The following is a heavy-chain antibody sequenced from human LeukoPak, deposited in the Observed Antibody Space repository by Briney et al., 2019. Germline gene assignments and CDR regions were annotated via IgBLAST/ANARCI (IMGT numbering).Heavy chain of an antibody. V-gene: IGHV4-4*02. J-gene: IGHJ4*02. Sequence: GSLRLSCAASGFTVSSNYMTWVRQAPGKGLEWIGEIYHSGTTNYNPSLKSRVTISVDKSKIQFSLKLISVTAADTAVYYCVGSSAPKYYFDYWGQGILVTVSS. CDR2: IYHSGTT. CDR3: VGSSAPKYYFDY. D-gene: IGHD2-2*01. CDR1: GFTVSSNY.